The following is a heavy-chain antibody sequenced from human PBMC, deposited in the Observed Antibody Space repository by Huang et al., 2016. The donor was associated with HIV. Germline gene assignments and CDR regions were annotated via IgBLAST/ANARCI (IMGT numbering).Heavy chain of an antibody. CDR3: ATKTAAMDI. CDR1: TFTFGAYW. V-gene: IGHV3-7*01. J-gene: IGHJ6*02. Sequence: VESGGRSVQPGGSIRLSCVGSTFTFGAYWMSWVRQAPGKGLEWVAKIKQDESEKYYVESVKGRFNISRDNAKKVLFLQMDNLTVDDTAIYFCATKTAAMDIWGQGTTVTVSS. D-gene: IGHD1-7*01. CDR2: IKQDESEK.